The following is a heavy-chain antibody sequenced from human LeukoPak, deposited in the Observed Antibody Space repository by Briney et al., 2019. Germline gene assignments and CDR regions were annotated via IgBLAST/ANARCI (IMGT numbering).Heavy chain of an antibody. V-gene: IGHV1-8*01. CDR3: ARGRRTTIPKY. CDR2: MNPNSGNT. Sequence: GASVKVSCKASGYTFTSYDINWVRQATGQGLEWMGWMNPNSGNTNYPQKFQDRVTMTTDTSTTTAYMELKGLTSDDTAVYYCARGRRTTIPKYWGQGTRVTVSS. J-gene: IGHJ4*02. CDR1: GYTFTSYD. D-gene: IGHD5-24*01.